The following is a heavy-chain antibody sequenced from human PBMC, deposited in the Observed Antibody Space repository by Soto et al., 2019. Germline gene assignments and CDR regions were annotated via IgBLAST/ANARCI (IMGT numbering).Heavy chain of an antibody. CDR2: ISVYNGNI. Sequence: QVQLLQSGAEVKKPGASVKVSCKASGYMFNTYGITWVRQAPGQGLEWMGWISVYNGNIDYAQKFEGRVTMTTDTSTSKAYMELKSLTSDDTAVYYCARTYGSGDYFLPFEYWGQGPPVSVSS. CDR1: GYMFNTYG. V-gene: IGHV1-18*01. CDR3: ARTYGSGDYFLPFEY. D-gene: IGHD3-10*01. J-gene: IGHJ4*02.